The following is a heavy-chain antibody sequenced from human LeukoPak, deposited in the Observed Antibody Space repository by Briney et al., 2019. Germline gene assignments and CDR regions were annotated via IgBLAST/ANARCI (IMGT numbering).Heavy chain of an antibody. CDR1: GFTFDDYA. CDR2: ISWNSGSI. Sequence: PGRSLRLSCAASGFTFDDYAMHWVRQAPRKGLEWVSGISWNSGSIGYADSVKGRFTISRDNAKNSLYLQMNSLRAEDTALYYCAKHPFDYWGQGTLVTVSS. V-gene: IGHV3-9*01. CDR3: AKHPFDY. J-gene: IGHJ4*02.